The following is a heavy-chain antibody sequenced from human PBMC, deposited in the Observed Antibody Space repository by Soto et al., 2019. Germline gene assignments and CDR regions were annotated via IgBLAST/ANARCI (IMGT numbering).Heavy chain of an antibody. D-gene: IGHD3-10*01. CDR1: GFTFSSYA. CDR2: ISGSGGST. Sequence: GGSLRLSCAASGFTFSSYAMSWVRQAPGKGLEWVSAISGSGGSTYYADSVKGRFTISRDNSKNTLYLQMNSLRAEDTAVYYFAGDGSGSYGWFDPWGQGTLVTVSS. J-gene: IGHJ5*02. CDR3: AGDGSGSYGWFDP. V-gene: IGHV3-23*01.